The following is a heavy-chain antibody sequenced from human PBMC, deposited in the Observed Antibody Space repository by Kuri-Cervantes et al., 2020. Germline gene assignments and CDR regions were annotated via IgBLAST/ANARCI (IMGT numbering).Heavy chain of an antibody. V-gene: IGHV4-39*01. Sequence: SETLSLTCTVSGGSISSGGYYWGWIRQPPGKGLEWIGSIYYSGSTYYNPSLKSRVTISVDTSKNQFSLKLSSVTAADTAVYYCARLVEVEVVVPAAIPSGNDFWSGYSLFFDYWGQGTLVTVSS. CDR2: IYYSGST. D-gene: IGHD3-3*01. CDR3: ARLVEVEVVVPAAIPSGNDFWSGYSLFFDY. J-gene: IGHJ4*02. CDR1: GGSISSGGYY.